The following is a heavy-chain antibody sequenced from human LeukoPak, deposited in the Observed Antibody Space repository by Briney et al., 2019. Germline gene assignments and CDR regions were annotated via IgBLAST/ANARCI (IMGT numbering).Heavy chain of an antibody. CDR3: ARHGLLWFGELVKIGWFDP. V-gene: IGHV4-34*01. Sequence: PSETLSLTCAVYGGSFSGYYWSWIRQPPGRGLEWIGEINHSGSTNYNPSLKSRVTISVDTSKNQFSLKLSSVTAADTAVYYCARHGLLWFGELVKIGWFDPWGQGTLVTVSS. J-gene: IGHJ5*02. CDR1: GGSFSGYY. D-gene: IGHD3-10*01. CDR2: INHSGST.